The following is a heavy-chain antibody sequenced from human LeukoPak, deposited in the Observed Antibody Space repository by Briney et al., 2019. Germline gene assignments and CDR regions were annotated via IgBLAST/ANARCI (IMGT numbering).Heavy chain of an antibody. J-gene: IGHJ4*02. Sequence: PSETLSLTCTVSGDSINDYYWTWIRQPPGKGLEWIGYIYYIGNTNYNPSLKSRVTISLDPSKNQFALKLTSVTAADTAMYYCARRKAKTPNYFDYWGQGALVTVSS. CDR3: ARRKAKTPNYFDY. CDR2: IYYIGNT. CDR1: GDSINDYY. V-gene: IGHV4-59*08.